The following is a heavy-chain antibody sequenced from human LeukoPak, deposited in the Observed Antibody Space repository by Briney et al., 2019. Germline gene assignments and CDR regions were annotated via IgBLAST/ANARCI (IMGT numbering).Heavy chain of an antibody. CDR1: GFSVGNNY. J-gene: IGHJ4*02. CDR2: IYAGGGT. D-gene: IGHD6-19*01. CDR3: ATEGGGFSSAWYMWDN. Sequence: GGSLRLSCTASGFSVGNNYMSWVRQSPGRGLEWVSVIYAGGGTFCSDSVKGRFTVSRDDSRNTVYLQMNSLRADDTAVYYCATEGGGFSSAWYMWDNWGQGTLVTVSS. V-gene: IGHV3-66*01.